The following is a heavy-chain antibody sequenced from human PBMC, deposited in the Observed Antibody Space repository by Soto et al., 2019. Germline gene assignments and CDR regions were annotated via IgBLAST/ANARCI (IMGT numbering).Heavy chain of an antibody. CDR3: ARANIEAGSLLSY. CDR1: GFTFSSYS. CDR2: ISGSGDNI. Sequence: GGSLRLSCAVSGFTFSSYSMSWVRQAPGKGLEWVSGISGSGDNIYHVDSVKGRFTISRDNAKNTLYLQMNSLRPEDTAVYYCARANIEAGSLLSYWGQGTLVTVSS. V-gene: IGHV3-23*01. J-gene: IGHJ4*02. D-gene: IGHD6-25*01.